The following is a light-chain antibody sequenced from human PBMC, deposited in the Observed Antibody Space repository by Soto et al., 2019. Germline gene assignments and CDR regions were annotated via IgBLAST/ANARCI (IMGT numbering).Light chain of an antibody. Sequence: EIVLTQSPDTLSLSQGERATLSCRASQSVSRTYLAWYQQKPGQAPRLLIYDASNRATGFPDRFSGSGSGTDFTLTISRLEPEDFAVYYCQQYGTSPPTFGQGTKVDIK. CDR3: QQYGTSPPT. V-gene: IGKV3-20*01. J-gene: IGKJ1*01. CDR2: DAS. CDR1: QSVSRTY.